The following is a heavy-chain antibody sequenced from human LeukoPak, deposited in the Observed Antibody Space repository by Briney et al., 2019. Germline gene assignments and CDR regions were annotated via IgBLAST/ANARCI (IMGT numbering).Heavy chain of an antibody. CDR1: GFTFTNYL. CDR2: VSESGGAT. V-gene: IGHV3-48*02. CDR3: ARDSSGSDF. Sequence: GGSLRLSCEASGFTFTNYLMTWVRQTPGKGLEWVSVVSESGGATHYADSVKGRFTVSRDNAKNSLYLQMNSLRDEDTAVYYCARDSSGSDFWGQGTLVTVSS. J-gene: IGHJ4*02. D-gene: IGHD3-10*01.